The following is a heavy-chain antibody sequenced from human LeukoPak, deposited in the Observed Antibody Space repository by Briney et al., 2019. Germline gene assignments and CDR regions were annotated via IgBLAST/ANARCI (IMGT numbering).Heavy chain of an antibody. CDR3: TRAGFYDSSLPYFDY. CDR2: IRSKAYGGTT. CDR1: GFTFGDYA. Sequence: GGSLRLSCTVSGFTFGDYAMTWFRQAPGKGPEWVGFIRSKAYGGTTEYAASVKGRFTISRDDSEGIAYLQMSSLKTEDTALYFCTRAGFYDSSLPYFDYWGQGTLVTVSS. J-gene: IGHJ4*02. D-gene: IGHD3-22*01. V-gene: IGHV3-49*03.